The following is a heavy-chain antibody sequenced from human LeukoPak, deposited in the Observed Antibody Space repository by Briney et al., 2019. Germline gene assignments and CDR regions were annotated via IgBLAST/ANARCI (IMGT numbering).Heavy chain of an antibody. D-gene: IGHD3-16*01. J-gene: IGHJ4*02. Sequence: GGSLRLSCAASGFTFSSYGMHWVRQAPGKGLEWVAVISYDGSNKYYADSVKGRFTISRDNSKNTLYLQMNSLRAEDTAVYYCARDRGNTYYFDYWGQGTLVTVSS. CDR1: GFTFSSYG. CDR2: ISYDGSNK. V-gene: IGHV3-30*03. CDR3: ARDRGNTYYFDY.